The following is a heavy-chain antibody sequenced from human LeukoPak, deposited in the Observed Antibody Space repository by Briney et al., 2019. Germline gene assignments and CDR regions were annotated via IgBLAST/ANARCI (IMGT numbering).Heavy chain of an antibody. J-gene: IGHJ5*02. D-gene: IGHD6-13*01. Sequence: SSGTLSLTCAVSGGSISSSNWWSWVRQPPGKGLEWIGEIYHSGSTNYNPSLKSRVTISVDKSKNQFSLKLSSVTAADTAVYYCAREGDSSSWYWFDPWGQGTLVTVSS. CDR1: GGSISSSNW. CDR3: AREGDSSSWYWFDP. V-gene: IGHV4-4*02. CDR2: IYHSGST.